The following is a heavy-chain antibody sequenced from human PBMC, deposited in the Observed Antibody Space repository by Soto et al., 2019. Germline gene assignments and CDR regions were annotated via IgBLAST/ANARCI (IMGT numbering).Heavy chain of an antibody. J-gene: IGHJ6*03. D-gene: IGHD2-2*01. CDR1: GGTFSSYT. CDR2: IIPILGIA. Sequence: QVQLVQSGAEVKKPGSSVKVSCKASGGTFSSYTISWVRQAPGQGLEWMGRIIPILGIANYAQKFQVRVTITADKSTSTAYMELSSLRSEDTAVYYCARTPAAMPDSYYMDVWGKGTTVTVSS. V-gene: IGHV1-69*02. CDR3: ARTPAAMPDSYYMDV.